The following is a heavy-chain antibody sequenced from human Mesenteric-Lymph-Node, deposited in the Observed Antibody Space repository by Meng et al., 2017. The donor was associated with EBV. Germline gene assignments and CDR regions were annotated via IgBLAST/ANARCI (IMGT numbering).Heavy chain of an antibody. CDR1: GYYFTDYD. D-gene: IGHD5-24*01. V-gene: IGHV1-2*06. J-gene: IGHJ4*02. CDR2: INPKSGDT. Sequence: QVQLLQSEAEGKQPGASVKVSCKASGYYFTDYDVDWVRQAPGQGLEWMGRINPKSGDTNYARRFQGRVTMTRDTSISTAYMELSGLRSDDTAFYYCANDGSPFDYWGQGTLVTVSS. CDR3: ANDGSPFDY.